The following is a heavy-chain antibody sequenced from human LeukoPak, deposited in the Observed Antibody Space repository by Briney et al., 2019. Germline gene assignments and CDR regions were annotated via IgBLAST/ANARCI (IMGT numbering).Heavy chain of an antibody. Sequence: ASVKVSCKASGYTFTSYNINWVRQATGQGLEWLGWVNPNSGDAGYAPKFQGRVTMTRNTSISTAYMELSSLRSEDTAVYYCARGRLWSHNWFDSWGQGTLVTVSS. V-gene: IGHV1-8*01. J-gene: IGHJ5*01. CDR1: GYTFTSYN. CDR2: VNPNSGDA. CDR3: ARGRLWSHNWFDS. D-gene: IGHD2-21*01.